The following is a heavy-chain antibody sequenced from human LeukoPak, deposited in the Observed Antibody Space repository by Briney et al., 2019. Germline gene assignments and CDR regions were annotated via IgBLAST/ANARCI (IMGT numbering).Heavy chain of an antibody. Sequence: PGGSLRLSCAASGFTVSSNYMSWVCQAPGKGLEWVSVIYSGGSTYYADSVKGRFTISRDNSKNTLYLQMNSLRAEDTAVYYCATGSSGWYPLDYWGQGTLVTVSS. CDR2: IYSGGST. D-gene: IGHD6-19*01. CDR1: GFTVSSNY. CDR3: ATGSSGWYPLDY. J-gene: IGHJ4*02. V-gene: IGHV3-53*01.